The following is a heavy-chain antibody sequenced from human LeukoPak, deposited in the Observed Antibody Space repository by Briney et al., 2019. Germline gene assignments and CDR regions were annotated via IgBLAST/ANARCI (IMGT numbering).Heavy chain of an antibody. V-gene: IGHV1-69*17. Sequence: SVKVSSTASGGTFTIYAISWVRQAPGQGLERMGRFIPIFGIANYAQKFQGRVTITADKSTSTAYMELSSLRSEDTAVYYCARDPLGYDSSGYSNYFDYWGQGTLVTVSS. D-gene: IGHD3-22*01. CDR1: GGTFTIYA. CDR2: FIPIFGIA. J-gene: IGHJ4*02. CDR3: ARDPLGYDSSGYSNYFDY.